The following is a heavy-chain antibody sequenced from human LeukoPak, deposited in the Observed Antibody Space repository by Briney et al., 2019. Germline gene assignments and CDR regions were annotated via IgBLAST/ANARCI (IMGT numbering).Heavy chain of an antibody. D-gene: IGHD3-10*01. CDR1: GFTFSSYA. Sequence: GGSLRLSCTASGFTFSSYAMYWVRQAPGKGLEWVSGIFGSGGSAHYADSVKGRFTISRDNSQNTVYLQMNSLRAEDTAVYYCAKYQGWIRGVMNAFDVWGQGTMVIVSA. CDR3: AKYQGWIRGVMNAFDV. CDR2: IFGSGGSA. J-gene: IGHJ3*01. V-gene: IGHV3-23*01.